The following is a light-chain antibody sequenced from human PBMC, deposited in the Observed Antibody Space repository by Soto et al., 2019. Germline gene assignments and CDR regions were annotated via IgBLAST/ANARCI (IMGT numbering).Light chain of an antibody. Sequence: AIRMTQSPSSLSASTGDRVTITCRASQGISSYLAWYQQKPGKAPKLLIYAASTLQSGVPSRFSGSGSGPDFTLTISCLQSEDFATYYCQQYYSYPITFGGGTKVDIK. CDR3: QQYYSYPIT. V-gene: IGKV1-8*01. CDR1: QGISSY. J-gene: IGKJ4*01. CDR2: AAS.